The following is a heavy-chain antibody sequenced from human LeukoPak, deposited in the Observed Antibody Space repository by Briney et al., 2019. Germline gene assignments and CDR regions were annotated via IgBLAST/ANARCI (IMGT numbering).Heavy chain of an antibody. Sequence: PGGSLRLSXAASGFTFSSHGMHWVCQAPGKGLEWVAFIRYDGSNTYYADSVRGRFTISRDNSENTLYLQMNSLRADDTAVYFCARDQCIYCFNGDCYPFDYWGQGTLVTVSS. CDR1: GFTFSSHG. V-gene: IGHV3-30*02. D-gene: IGHD2-21*01. CDR2: IRYDGSNT. J-gene: IGHJ4*02. CDR3: ARDQCIYCFNGDCYPFDY.